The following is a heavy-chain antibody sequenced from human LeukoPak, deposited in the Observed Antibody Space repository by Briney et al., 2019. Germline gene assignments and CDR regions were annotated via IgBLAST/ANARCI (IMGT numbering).Heavy chain of an antibody. J-gene: IGHJ4*02. CDR1: GFTLSNYA. V-gene: IGHV3-23*01. CDR2: ITGGGGNT. Sequence: GGSLRLSCAASGFTLSNYAMSWVRQAPGKGREWVSGITGGGGNTYYADSVKGRFTISRDNSKNTLYLQMNSLRAEDPAVYYCAKRRYSSGGAGDYWGQGTLVTVSS. CDR3: AKRRYSSGGAGDY. D-gene: IGHD6-19*01.